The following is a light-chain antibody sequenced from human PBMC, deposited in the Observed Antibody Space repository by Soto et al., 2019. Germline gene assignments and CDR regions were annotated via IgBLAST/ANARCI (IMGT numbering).Light chain of an antibody. CDR2: TNT. CDR3: AAWDDSLNLVI. J-gene: IGLJ2*01. CDR1: RSNIGTNP. Sequence: QSVLTQPPSASGTPGQSVSIACSGSRSNIGTNPVNWYQQLPGKAPKLLFYTNTQRPSGVPDRFSASKSGTSASLAISGLQSEDEADYYCAAWDDSLNLVIFGGGTKLTVL. V-gene: IGLV1-44*01.